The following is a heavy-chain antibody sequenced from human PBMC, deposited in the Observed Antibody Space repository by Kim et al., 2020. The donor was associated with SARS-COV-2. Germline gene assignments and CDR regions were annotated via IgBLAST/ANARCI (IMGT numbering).Heavy chain of an antibody. CDR1: GGSFSGYY. CDR2: INHSGST. CDR3: ARGLVVPAAIRDAFDI. J-gene: IGHJ3*02. V-gene: IGHV4-34*01. Sequence: SETLSLTCAVYGGSFSGYYWSWIRQPPGKGLEWIGEINHSGSTNYNPSLKSRVTISVDTSKNQFSLKLSSVTAADTAVYYCARGLVVPAAIRDAFDIWGQGTMVTVSS. D-gene: IGHD2-2*02.